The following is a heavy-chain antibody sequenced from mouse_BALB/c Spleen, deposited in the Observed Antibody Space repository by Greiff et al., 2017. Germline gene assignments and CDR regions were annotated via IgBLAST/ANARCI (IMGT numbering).Heavy chain of an antibody. J-gene: IGHJ2*01. CDR3: ARGDYDYGSSLDY. CDR1: GYTFTDYN. V-gene: IGHV1-18*01. CDR2: INPNNGGT. D-gene: IGHD1-1*01. Sequence: VQLQQSGPELVQPGASVKLSCKASGYTFTDYNMDWVKQSPGKSLEWIGDINPNNGGTSYNQKFKGKATLTVDKSSSTAYMELRSLTSEDTAVYYCARGDYDYGSSLDYWGQGTTLTVSS.